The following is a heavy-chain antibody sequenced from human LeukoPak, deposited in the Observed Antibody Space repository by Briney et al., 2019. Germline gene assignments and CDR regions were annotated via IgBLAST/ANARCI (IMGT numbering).Heavy chain of an antibody. CDR2: ISSSSSTI. CDR1: GFTFSSYS. V-gene: IGHV3-48*01. J-gene: IGHJ4*02. Sequence: GGSLRLSCAASGFTFSSYSMNWVRQAPGKGLEWVSYISSSSSTIYYADSVKGRFTISRDNAKNSLYLQMNSLRAEDTAVYYCSRLRGYSYGYADYWGQGTLVTVSS. D-gene: IGHD5-18*01. CDR3: SRLRGYSYGYADY.